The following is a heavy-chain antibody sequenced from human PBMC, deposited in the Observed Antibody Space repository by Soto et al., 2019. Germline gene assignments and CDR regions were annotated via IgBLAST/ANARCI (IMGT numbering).Heavy chain of an antibody. CDR1: GGTFSSYA. J-gene: IGHJ4*02. CDR2: IIPIFGTA. Sequence: QVQLVQSGAEVKKPGSSVKVSCKASGGTFSSYAISWVRQAPGQGLEWMGGIIPIFGTANYAQKFQGRVTITADESTSTAYMELSSLRPEDTAVYYCARAPRWDYYDSSGYYYGLDYWGQGTLVTVSS. CDR3: ARAPRWDYYDSSGYYYGLDY. V-gene: IGHV1-69*01. D-gene: IGHD3-22*01.